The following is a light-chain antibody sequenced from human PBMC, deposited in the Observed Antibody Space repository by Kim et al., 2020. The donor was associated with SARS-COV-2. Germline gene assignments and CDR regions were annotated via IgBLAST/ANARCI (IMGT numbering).Light chain of an antibody. CDR3: SAWDSSLSAWV. Sequence: PTATPTCTGNSNNVGYEGAAWLQQHQGHPPKLLTYRNNNRPSGISDRFSASRSGNTASLTISGLQPEDETDYYCSAWDSSLSAWVFGGGTQLTVL. V-gene: IGLV10-54*04. CDR1: SNNVGYEG. CDR2: RNN. J-gene: IGLJ3*02.